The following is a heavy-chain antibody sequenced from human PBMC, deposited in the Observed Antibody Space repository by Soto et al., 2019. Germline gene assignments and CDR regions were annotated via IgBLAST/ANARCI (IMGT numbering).Heavy chain of an antibody. J-gene: IGHJ5*02. Sequence: QLQLQESGSGLVKPSQTLCLTCAVSGGSISSGGYSWSWIRQPPGKGLEWIGYIYHSGSTYYNPSLKSRVTISVDRSKNQFSLKLSSVTAADTAVYYCARASYYYGSGSYYGWFDPWGQGTLVTVSS. D-gene: IGHD3-10*01. CDR1: GGSISSGGYS. V-gene: IGHV4-30-2*01. CDR2: IYHSGST. CDR3: ARASYYYGSGSYYGWFDP.